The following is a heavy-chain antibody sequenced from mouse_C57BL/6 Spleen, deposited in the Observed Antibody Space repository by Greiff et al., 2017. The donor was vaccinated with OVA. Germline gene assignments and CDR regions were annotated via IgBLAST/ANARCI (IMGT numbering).Heavy chain of an antibody. CDR3: ARRGYGNDEGFAY. CDR1: GYAFSSYW. Sequence: VQLQQSGAELVKPGASVKISCKASGYAFSSYWMNWVKQRPGKGLEWIGQIYPGDGDTNYNGKFKGKATLTADKSSSTAYMQLSSLTSEDSAVYFCARRGYGNDEGFAYWGQGTLVTVSA. CDR2: IYPGDGDT. D-gene: IGHD2-2*01. J-gene: IGHJ3*01. V-gene: IGHV1-80*01.